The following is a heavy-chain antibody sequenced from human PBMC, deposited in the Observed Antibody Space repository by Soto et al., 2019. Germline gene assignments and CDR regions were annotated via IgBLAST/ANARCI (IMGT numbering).Heavy chain of an antibody. V-gene: IGHV4-31*03. CDR3: ARESKDSGYFSYYYGMDV. D-gene: IGHD3-22*01. J-gene: IGHJ6*02. Sequence: SSETLSLTCTVSGGSISSGGYYWSWIRQHPGKGLEWIGYIYYSGSTYYNPSLKSRVTISVDTSKNQFSLKLSSVTAADTAVYYCARESKDSGYFSYYYGMDVWGQGTTVTVSS. CDR1: GGSISSGGYY. CDR2: IYYSGST.